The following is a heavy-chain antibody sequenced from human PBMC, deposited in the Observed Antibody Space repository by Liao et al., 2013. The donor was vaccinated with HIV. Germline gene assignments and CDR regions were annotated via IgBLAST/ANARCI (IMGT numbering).Heavy chain of an antibody. Sequence: QVQLQESGPGLVKPSETLSLTCTVSGGSISSHFWSWIRQPAGKGLEWIGRLYSSGSTNYNPSLKSRVTMSVDTSNNQFSLKLSSVTAADTAVYYCAREGFXVSECYSDPWYFDLWGRGTLVTVSS. J-gene: IGHJ2*01. CDR3: AREGFXVSECYSDPWYFDL. V-gene: IGHV4-4*07. D-gene: IGHD2-21*01. CDR2: LYSSGST. CDR1: GGSISSHF.